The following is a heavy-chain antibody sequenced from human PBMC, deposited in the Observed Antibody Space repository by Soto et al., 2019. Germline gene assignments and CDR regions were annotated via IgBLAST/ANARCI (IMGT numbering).Heavy chain of an antibody. CDR1: GFTFSGYV. CDR3: AKDDSSGYYLVCFDY. CDR2: ISGSGGST. D-gene: IGHD3-22*01. Sequence: GGSLRLSCAASGFTFSGYVMSWVRQAPGKGLEWVSAISGSGGSTYYADSVKGRFTIARDNSKNTLYLQMNSLRAEDTAVYYCAKDDSSGYYLVCFDYWGQGTLVTVSS. J-gene: IGHJ4*02. V-gene: IGHV3-23*01.